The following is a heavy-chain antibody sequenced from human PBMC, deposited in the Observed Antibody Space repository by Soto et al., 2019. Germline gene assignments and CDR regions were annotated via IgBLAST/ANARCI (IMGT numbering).Heavy chain of an antibody. J-gene: IGHJ4*02. V-gene: IGHV3-74*01. Sequence: PGGSLRLSCAASGFTFSTYWMHWVRQAPGKGLEWVSRINSDGSSTNYADSVKGRFTISRDNAKNTLYLQMNSLRDEDTAVYSCARTTYSSASLLWGQGTQVTVSS. CDR2: INSDGSST. D-gene: IGHD6-6*01. CDR3: ARTTYSSASLL. CDR1: GFTFSTYW.